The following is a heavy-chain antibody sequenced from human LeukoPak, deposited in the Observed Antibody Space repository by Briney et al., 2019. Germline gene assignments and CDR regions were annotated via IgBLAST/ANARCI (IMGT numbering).Heavy chain of an antibody. J-gene: IGHJ4*02. D-gene: IGHD5-24*01. CDR3: ASQNQEMATIHY. Sequence: PSETLSLTCTVSGGSISTSSHYWGWIRQPPGKGLEWIGSIYYSGSTYYNPSLKSRVTISVDTSKNQFSLKLFSVTASDTAVYYCASQNQEMATIHYRGQGTLVTVSS. CDR1: GGSISTSSHY. V-gene: IGHV4-39*01. CDR2: IYYSGST.